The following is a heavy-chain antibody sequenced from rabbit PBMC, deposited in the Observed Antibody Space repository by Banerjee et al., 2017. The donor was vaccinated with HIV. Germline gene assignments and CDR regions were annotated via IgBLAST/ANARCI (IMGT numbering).Heavy chain of an antibody. CDR3: ARVGSGSYYFNL. V-gene: IGHV1S7*01. D-gene: IGHD1-1*01. CDR2: IYAVSTNI. Sequence: QLKETGGGLVQPGGSLTLSCKASGFDFSRASMIWVRQAPGKGLEWIGIIYAVSTNIYYASWVNGRFSISRENTQNTVSLQINSLTAADTATYFCARVGSGSYYFNLWGQGTLVTVS. CDR1: GFDFSRAS. J-gene: IGHJ4*01.